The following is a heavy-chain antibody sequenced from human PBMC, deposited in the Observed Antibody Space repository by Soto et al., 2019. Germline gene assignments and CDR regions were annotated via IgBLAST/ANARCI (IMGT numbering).Heavy chain of an antibody. V-gene: IGHV3-15*07. CDR2: IKSKTDGGTT. CDR3: TTDLDYDSSGYPVDY. D-gene: IGHD3-22*01. Sequence: PGGSLRLSCAASGFTFSNAWMNWVRQAPGKGLEWVGRIKSKTDGGTTDYAAPVKGRFTISRDDSKNTLYLQMNSLKTEDTAVYYCTTDLDYDSSGYPVDYWGQGTLVTVS. J-gene: IGHJ4*02. CDR1: GFTFSNAW.